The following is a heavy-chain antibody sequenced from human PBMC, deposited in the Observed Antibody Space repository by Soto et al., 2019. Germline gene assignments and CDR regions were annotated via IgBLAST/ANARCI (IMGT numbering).Heavy chain of an antibody. J-gene: IGHJ4*02. CDR3: AAPAYCGGDCSAGFDY. CDR1: GFTFTSSA. V-gene: IGHV1-58*01. D-gene: IGHD2-21*02. Sequence: QMQLVQSGPEVKKPGTSVKVSCKASGFTFTSSAVQWVRQARVQRLEWIGWIVVGSGNTNYAQKFQERVTITRDMSTSTAYMELSSLRSEDTAVYYCAAPAYCGGDCSAGFDYWGQGTLVTVSS. CDR2: IVVGSGNT.